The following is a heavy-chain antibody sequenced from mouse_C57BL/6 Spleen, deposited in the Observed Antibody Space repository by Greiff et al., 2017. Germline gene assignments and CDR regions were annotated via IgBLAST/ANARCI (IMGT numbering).Heavy chain of an antibody. D-gene: IGHD2-5*01. Sequence: EVKLMESEGGLVQPGSSMKLSCTASGFTFSDYYMAWVRQVPEKGLEWVANINYDGSSTYYLDSLKSRFIISRDNAKNILYLQMSSLKSEDTATYYCARVDYSNYFDYWGQGTTLTVSS. CDR1: GFTFSDYY. J-gene: IGHJ2*01. CDR3: ARVDYSNYFDY. V-gene: IGHV5-16*01. CDR2: INYDGSST.